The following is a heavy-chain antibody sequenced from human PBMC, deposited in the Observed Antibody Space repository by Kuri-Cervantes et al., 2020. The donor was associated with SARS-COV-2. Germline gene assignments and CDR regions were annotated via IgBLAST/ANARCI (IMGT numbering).Heavy chain of an antibody. J-gene: IGHJ4*02. V-gene: IGHV3-9*03. Sequence: GGSLRLSCAASGFTFSSYAMSWVRQAPGKGLEWVSGISWNSGSIGYADSVKGRFTISRDNAKNSLYLQMNSLRAEDMALYYCAKDSVSYYYGSGSFILDYWGQGTLVTVSS. CDR3: AKDSVSYYYGSGSFILDY. D-gene: IGHD3-10*01. CDR2: ISWNSGSI. CDR1: GFTFSSYA.